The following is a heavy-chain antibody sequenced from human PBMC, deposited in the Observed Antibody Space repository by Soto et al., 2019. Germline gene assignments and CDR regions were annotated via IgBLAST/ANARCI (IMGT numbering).Heavy chain of an antibody. J-gene: IGHJ6*02. CDR3: ARAERLYYYYSGMDV. Sequence: QVQLVQSGAEVEKPGASVNVSCKASGYNFTTYAMLWVRQAPGQRPEWMGWINTGNGNTKYSPNFQGRVTITRDTSASTAYMALSSLKSEDTAVYYCARAERLYYYYSGMDVWGQGSTVTVS. D-gene: IGHD3-3*01. CDR1: GYNFTTYA. V-gene: IGHV1-3*04. CDR2: INTGNGNT.